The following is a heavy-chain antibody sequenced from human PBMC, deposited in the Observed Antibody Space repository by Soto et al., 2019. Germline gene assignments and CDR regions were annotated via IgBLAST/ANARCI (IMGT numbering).Heavy chain of an antibody. D-gene: IGHD6-13*01. CDR1: GFTFSSYA. J-gene: IGHJ5*02. Sequence: EVQLLEAGGGWLQPGGSLRLSCAASGFTFSSYAMNWVRQAPGKGLEWVSGITGSGAGSYYSDSVKGRFTISRDNSKNTMYLHMHSLRAEDTAVYYCAKAYSNSWPNDWFDPWGQGTLVTVSS. V-gene: IGHV3-23*01. CDR3: AKAYSNSWPNDWFDP. CDR2: ITGSGAGS.